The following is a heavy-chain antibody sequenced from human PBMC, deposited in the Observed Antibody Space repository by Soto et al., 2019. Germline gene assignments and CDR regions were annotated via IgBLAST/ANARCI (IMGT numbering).Heavy chain of an antibody. CDR2: VSCSVGST. CDR3: AKGFRYYDY. CDR1: GFPFSSYA. Sequence: GGSLRLSCAASGFPFSSYAMSWVRQAPGKGLEWVSTVSCSVGSTYSADSVKGRFTISRGNSKNTLYLQMNSLRAEDTAVYYCAKGFRYYDYWGQGTLVTVSS. J-gene: IGHJ4*02. V-gene: IGHV3-23*01.